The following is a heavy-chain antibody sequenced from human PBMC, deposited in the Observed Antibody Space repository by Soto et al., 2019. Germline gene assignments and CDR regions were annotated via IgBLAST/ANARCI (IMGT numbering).Heavy chain of an antibody. V-gene: IGHV4-39*01. J-gene: IGHJ3*02. CDR3: VRYDRINMKPYSPEGFHI. CDR1: GDSISSSNSH. D-gene: IGHD1-20*01. CDR2: VYYGGAIFYSGNI. Sequence: KPSETLSLTCTVSGDSISSSNSHWGWTRQPPGKGLEYIGSVYYGGAIFYSGNIYYNPSLKSRVTISVDTSTNQFSLRLSSVTAADTGVYYCVRYDRINMKPYSPEGFHIWGQGTMVTVSS.